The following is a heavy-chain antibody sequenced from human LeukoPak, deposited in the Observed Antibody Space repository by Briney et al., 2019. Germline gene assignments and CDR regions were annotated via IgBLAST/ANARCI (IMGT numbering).Heavy chain of an antibody. V-gene: IGHV3-23*01. D-gene: IGHD3-22*01. CDR2: ITGSGGST. J-gene: IGHJ4*02. Sequence: GSLRLSCAASGFTFSNYGLSWVRQAPGKGLEWVSGITGSGGSTYYADSVKGRFTISRDNSKNTLYLQMNSLRAEDTAIYYCAKDTYYYDSSGQIHWGQGTLVTVSS. CDR1: GFTFSNYG. CDR3: AKDTYYYDSSGQIH.